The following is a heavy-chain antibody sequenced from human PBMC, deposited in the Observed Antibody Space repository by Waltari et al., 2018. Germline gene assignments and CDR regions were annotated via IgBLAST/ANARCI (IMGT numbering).Heavy chain of an antibody. J-gene: IGHJ6*02. CDR3: ARGKTLSGDYELDV. D-gene: IGHD4-17*01. CDR2: IYYSGST. V-gene: IGHV4-39*07. CDR1: GGSIRSSSYY. Sequence: QLQLQESGPGLVKPSETLSLTCTVSGGSIRSSSYYWGWLRQPPGKGLEWIGSIYYSGSTYYNPSLKSRVTISVDTSKNQFSLKLSSVTAADTAVYYCARGKTLSGDYELDVWGQGTTVTVSS.